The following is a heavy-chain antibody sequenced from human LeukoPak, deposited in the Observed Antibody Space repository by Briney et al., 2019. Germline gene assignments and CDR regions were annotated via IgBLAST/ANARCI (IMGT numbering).Heavy chain of an antibody. CDR1: GFTFDDYG. CDR3: ARGTTYYYYYYMDV. V-gene: IGHV3-20*04. J-gene: IGHJ6*03. CDR2: INWNGGST. Sequence: PGGSLRLSCAASGFTFDDYGMSWVRQAPGKGLEWFSGINWNGGSTGYADSVKSRFTISRDNAKNSLYLQMNSLRAEDTALYYCARGTTYYYYYYMDVWGKGTTVTVSS. D-gene: IGHD1-1*01.